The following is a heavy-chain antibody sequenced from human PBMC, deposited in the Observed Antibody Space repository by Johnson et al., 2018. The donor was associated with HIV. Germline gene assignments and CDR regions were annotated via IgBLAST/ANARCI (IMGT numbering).Heavy chain of an antibody. CDR2: ISYHGSDT. CDR1: GFDFNTHN. CDR3: ARGLKGAFDI. V-gene: IGHV3-30*04. J-gene: IGHJ3*02. Sequence: QMMLVESGGDVVQPGRSLRLSCAAFGFDFNTHNIHCVRQAPGKGLEWVTLISYHGSDTYYADSVQGRFTISRDNSRNMVYLEMNSLRTEDTAVYYCARGLKGAFDIWGQGTRVTVSA.